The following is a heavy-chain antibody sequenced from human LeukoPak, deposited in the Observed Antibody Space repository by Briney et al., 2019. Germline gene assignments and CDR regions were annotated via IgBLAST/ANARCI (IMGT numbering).Heavy chain of an antibody. CDR2: IYYSGST. Sequence: SETLSLTCAVYGGSFSGYYWSWIRQPPGKGLEWIGYIYYSGSTNYNPSLKSRVTISVDTSKNQFSLKLSSVTAADSAVYYCARGVRYFDWLLRAWDAFDIWGQGTMVTVSS. V-gene: IGHV4-59*01. D-gene: IGHD3-9*01. J-gene: IGHJ3*02. CDR1: GGSFSGYY. CDR3: ARGVRYFDWLLRAWDAFDI.